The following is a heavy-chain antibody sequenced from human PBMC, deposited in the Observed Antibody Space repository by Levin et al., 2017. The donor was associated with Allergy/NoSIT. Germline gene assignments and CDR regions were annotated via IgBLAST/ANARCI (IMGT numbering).Heavy chain of an antibody. CDR2: IYYSGST. D-gene: IGHD2-15*01. CDR1: GGSISSYY. Sequence: PSETLSLTCTVSGGSISSYYWSWIRQPPGKGLEWIGYIYYSGSTNYNPSLKSRVTISVDTSKNQFSLKLSSVTAADTAVYYCARGCSGGSCYRHDAFDIWGQGTMVTVSS. J-gene: IGHJ3*02. CDR3: ARGCSGGSCYRHDAFDI. V-gene: IGHV4-59*01.